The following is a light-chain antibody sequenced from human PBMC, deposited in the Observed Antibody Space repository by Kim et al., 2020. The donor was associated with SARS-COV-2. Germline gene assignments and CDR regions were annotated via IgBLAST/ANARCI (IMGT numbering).Light chain of an antibody. Sequence: EIVMTQSPATLSVSPGERATLSCRASQSFSSDLAWYQQKPGQAPRLLIYDVSTRATGIPARFSGSGSGTEFTLTISSLQSEDFAVYYCQQYNNWPYTFGQGTKLEI. CDR3: QQYNNWPYT. V-gene: IGKV3-15*01. CDR1: QSFSSD. CDR2: DVS. J-gene: IGKJ2*01.